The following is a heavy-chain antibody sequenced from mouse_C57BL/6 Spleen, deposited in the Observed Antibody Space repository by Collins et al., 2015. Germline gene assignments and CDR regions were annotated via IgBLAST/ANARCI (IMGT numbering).Heavy chain of an antibody. Sequence: DVQLQESGPGLVKPSQSLPLTCSVTGYSIASGYYWNWIRHFPGNKLEWMGYINYDGSNNYNPSLKNRISITRDTSKNQFFLKLNSVTTEDTATYYCARGMITTAMDYWGQGTSVTVSS. V-gene: IGHV3-6*02. D-gene: IGHD2-4*01. CDR1: GYSIASGYY. J-gene: IGHJ4*01. CDR2: INYDGSN. CDR3: ARGMITTAMDY.